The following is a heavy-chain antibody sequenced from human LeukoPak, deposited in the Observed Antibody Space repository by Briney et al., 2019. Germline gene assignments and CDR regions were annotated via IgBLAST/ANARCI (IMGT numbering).Heavy chain of an antibody. J-gene: IGHJ4*02. CDR2: ISYDGSNE. V-gene: IGHV3-30*18. Sequence: GGSLRLSCAASGFTFSSYGMHWVRQAPGKGLEWVAVISYDGSNEYYADSVKGRFTISRDNSKNTLYLQMNSLRAEDTAVYYCAKDRQWLFDYWGQGTLVTVSS. CDR3: AKDRQWLFDY. CDR1: GFTFSSYG. D-gene: IGHD6-19*01.